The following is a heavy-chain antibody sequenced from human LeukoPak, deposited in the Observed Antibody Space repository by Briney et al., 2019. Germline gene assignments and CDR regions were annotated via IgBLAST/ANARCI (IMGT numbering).Heavy chain of an antibody. J-gene: IGHJ5*02. CDR2: ISYDGSNK. CDR3: AKDRDTAHSYGYVLGWFDP. V-gene: IGHV3-30-3*01. D-gene: IGHD5-18*01. CDR1: GFTFSSYA. Sequence: PGGSLRLSCAASGFTFSSYAMHWVRQAPGKGLEWVAVISYDGSNKYYADSVKGRFTISRDNSKNTLYLQMNSLRAEDTAVYYCAKDRDTAHSYGYVLGWFDPWGQGTLVTVSS.